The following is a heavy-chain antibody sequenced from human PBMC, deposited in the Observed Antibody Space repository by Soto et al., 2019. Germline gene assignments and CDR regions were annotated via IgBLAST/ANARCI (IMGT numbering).Heavy chain of an antibody. CDR3: ARGPPSGCSGGSCYSWFDP. Sequence: SETLSLTCAVYGESFSGYYWSWIRQPPGKGLEWIGEINHSGSTNYNPSLKSRVTISVDTSKNQFSLKLSSVTAADTAVYYCARGPPSGCSGGSCYSWFDPWGQGTLVTVSS. D-gene: IGHD2-15*01. CDR1: GESFSGYY. CDR2: INHSGST. V-gene: IGHV4-34*01. J-gene: IGHJ5*02.